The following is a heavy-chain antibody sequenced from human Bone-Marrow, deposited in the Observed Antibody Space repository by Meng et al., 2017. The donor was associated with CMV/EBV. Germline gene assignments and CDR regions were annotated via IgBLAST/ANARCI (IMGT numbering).Heavy chain of an antibody. D-gene: IGHD3-3*01. Sequence: ASVKVSCKASGYTFTGYYMHWVRQAPGQGLEWMGCINPNSGGTNYAQKLQGRVTMTRDTSISTAYMELSRLRSDDTAVYYCARDRRVRATIFGVVTPPSGMDVWGQGTTVTVSS. V-gene: IGHV1-2*02. CDR3: ARDRRVRATIFGVVTPPSGMDV. CDR2: INPNSGGT. CDR1: GYTFTGYY. J-gene: IGHJ6*02.